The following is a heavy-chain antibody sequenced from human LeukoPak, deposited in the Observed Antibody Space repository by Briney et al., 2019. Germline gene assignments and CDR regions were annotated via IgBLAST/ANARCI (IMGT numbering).Heavy chain of an antibody. V-gene: IGHV3-23*01. J-gene: IGHJ4*02. CDR3: AKDLRAVAGRGPFDY. CDR1: GFIFSNYA. D-gene: IGHD6-19*01. Sequence: GGSLRLSCTASGFIFSNYAMSWVRQAPGKGPEWVSSVNGSGDTTYYADSVKGRFTISRYNSKNTMYLQMNSLRAEDTAVYYCAKDLRAVAGRGPFDYWGQGTLVTVSS. CDR2: VNGSGDTT.